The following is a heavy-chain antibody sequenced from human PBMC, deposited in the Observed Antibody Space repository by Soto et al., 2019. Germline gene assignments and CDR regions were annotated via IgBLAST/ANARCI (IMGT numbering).Heavy chain of an antibody. J-gene: IGHJ4*02. D-gene: IGHD3-16*01. CDR1: GGFLSNYA. CDR2: IVPAFGTP. V-gene: IGHV1-69*13. Sequence: SVKVSCKASGGFLSNYALPLVRQAPGQGLEWVGGIVPAFGTPNYAPKFQGRVTVTADESTRTGYMELTSLTSEDTAIYYCARGSNSLSTGYYFENWGQGTLVTAPQ. CDR3: ARGSNSLSTGYYFEN.